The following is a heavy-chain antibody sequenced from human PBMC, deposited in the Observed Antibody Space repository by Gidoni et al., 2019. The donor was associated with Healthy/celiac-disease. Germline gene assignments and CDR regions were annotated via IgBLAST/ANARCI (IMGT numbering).Heavy chain of an antibody. CDR3: ARDLRNYYDSSGYSLDY. Sequence: QVQLVESWGGVVQPGRYLRLSCAASGFPFSSYAMHGVRQAPGKGLGWVAVISYGGSNKYYADSVKGRFTISRDNSKNTLYLQMNSLRAEDTAVYYCARDLRNYYDSSGYSLDYWGQGTLVTVSS. J-gene: IGHJ4*02. CDR1: GFPFSSYA. D-gene: IGHD3-22*01. V-gene: IGHV3-30-3*01. CDR2: ISYGGSNK.